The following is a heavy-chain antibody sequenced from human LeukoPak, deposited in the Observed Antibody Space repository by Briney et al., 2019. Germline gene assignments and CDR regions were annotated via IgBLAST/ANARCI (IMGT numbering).Heavy chain of an antibody. Sequence: GGSLRLSCAASRFTFSSYWMSWVRQAPGKGLEWVAVISYDGSNKYYADSVKGRFTISRDNSKNTLYLQMNSLRPEDTAVYYCAKVLSKGGGYYLTDYWGQGTLVTVSS. D-gene: IGHD3-22*01. CDR2: ISYDGSNK. J-gene: IGHJ4*02. V-gene: IGHV3-30*18. CDR3: AKVLSKGGGYYLTDY. CDR1: RFTFSSYW.